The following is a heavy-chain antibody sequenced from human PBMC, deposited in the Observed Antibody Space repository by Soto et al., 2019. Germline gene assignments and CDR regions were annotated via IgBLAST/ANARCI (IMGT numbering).Heavy chain of an antibody. J-gene: IGHJ4*02. D-gene: IGHD5-18*01. Sequence: EVQLLESGGGLVQPGGSLRLSCAAYGFTFSRYDMSCVRQAPGKGLEWVRAMSGSGYSTYYADSVKSRFTLSTDDSKDTVYLQMNSLRAGDTAFYYCAKDRDVDTALLDYWGQGTLVTVSS. CDR2: MSGSGYST. CDR1: GFTFSRYD. CDR3: AKDRDVDTALLDY. V-gene: IGHV3-23*01.